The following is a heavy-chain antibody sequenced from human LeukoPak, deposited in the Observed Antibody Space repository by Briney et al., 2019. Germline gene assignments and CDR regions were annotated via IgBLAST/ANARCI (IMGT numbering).Heavy chain of an antibody. CDR2: IYPADSDT. CDR3: ARHDYYYDRSGYYMDV. Sequence: GQSLTISCKGSGYSFTSYWIGWGRQMPGKGMEWMGIIYPADSDTRYSPSFQGQVTISADKSISTAYLQWSSPKATDTAMHHCARHDYYYDRSGYYMDVWGQGTTVTVSS. V-gene: IGHV5-51*01. D-gene: IGHD3-22*01. J-gene: IGHJ6*02. CDR1: GYSFTSYW.